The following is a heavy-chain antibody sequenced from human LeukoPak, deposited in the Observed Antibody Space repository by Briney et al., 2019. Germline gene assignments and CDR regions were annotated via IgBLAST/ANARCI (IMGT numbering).Heavy chain of an antibody. J-gene: IGHJ4*02. Sequence: GRSLRLSCAASGFTFTTYAIHWVRQAPGKGLEWVTLISHDENNKYYADSVKGRFTISRDNSKNTLYLQMNSLRAEDTAVYYCARGGGYSYGLSPRLDYWGQGTLVTVSS. D-gene: IGHD5-18*01. CDR2: ISHDENNK. CDR1: GFTFTTYA. CDR3: ARGGGYSYGLSPRLDY. V-gene: IGHV3-30-3*01.